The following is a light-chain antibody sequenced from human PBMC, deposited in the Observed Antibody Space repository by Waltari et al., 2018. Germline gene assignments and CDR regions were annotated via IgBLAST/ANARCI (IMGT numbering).Light chain of an antibody. J-gene: IGLJ3*02. V-gene: IGLV2-14*03. CDR2: DVS. Sequence: QSALTQPASVSGSPGQSITISCTGTTSNYVSWYQQHPDRAPKLLIYDVSKRPSGVSDRFSGSKSCNTASLTISGLQAEDEADYYCNSFTRSTTWVFGGGTKLTVL. CDR1: TSNY. CDR3: NSFTRSTTWV.